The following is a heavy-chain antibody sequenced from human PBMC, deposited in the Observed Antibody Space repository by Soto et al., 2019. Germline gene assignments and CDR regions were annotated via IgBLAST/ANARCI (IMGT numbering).Heavy chain of an antibody. CDR2: ISATGGST. Sequence: GGSLRLSCAASGFTFNNYAMNWVRQAPGKGLEWVATISATGGSTYYADSVKGRFTISRDNAKNSLYLQMNSLRAEDTAVYYCARADLAAAGIDYWGQGTLVTVSS. D-gene: IGHD6-13*01. V-gene: IGHV3-23*01. CDR3: ARADLAAAGIDY. J-gene: IGHJ4*02. CDR1: GFTFNNYA.